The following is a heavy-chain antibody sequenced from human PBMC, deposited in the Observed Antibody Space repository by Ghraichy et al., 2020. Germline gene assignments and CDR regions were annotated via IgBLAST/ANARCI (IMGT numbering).Heavy chain of an antibody. CDR3: ATERGSTGAFDY. Sequence: SLNISCAASGFTFCHYGMHWVRQAPGKGLEWVAIIWSDGTTKYYADSVKGRFTISRDNSKNTLYLQMNSLRAEDTAVYYCATERGSTGAFDYWGQGSLVTVSS. V-gene: IGHV3-33*01. D-gene: IGHD1-26*01. CDR2: IWSDGTTK. J-gene: IGHJ4*02. CDR1: GFTFCHYG.